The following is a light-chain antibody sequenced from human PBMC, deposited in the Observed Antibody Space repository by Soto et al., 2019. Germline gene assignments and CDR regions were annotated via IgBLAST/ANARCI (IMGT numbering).Light chain of an antibody. Sequence: EIVLTQSPGTLSLSPGERATLSCRASQSVSSSYLAWYQEKPGQAPRLLIYGASSRATGIPDRFGGSGSGTDFTLTISRLAPEDFAGYYWQQYGSSGHTFGQGTKLEIK. CDR3: QQYGSSGHT. J-gene: IGKJ2*01. CDR1: QSVSSSY. CDR2: GAS. V-gene: IGKV3-20*01.